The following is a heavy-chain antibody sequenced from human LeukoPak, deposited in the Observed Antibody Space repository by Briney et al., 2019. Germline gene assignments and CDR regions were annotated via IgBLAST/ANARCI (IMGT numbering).Heavy chain of an antibody. D-gene: IGHD3-10*01. J-gene: IGHJ5*02. CDR3: ASLGVREEGFDP. Sequence: GGSLRLSCTVSGITFSDYYMNWIRQAPGKALEYIAYVSSSGNTQFYADSVRGRFKISRDNAKNSLYLQMNSLRGEDTAVYYCASLGVREEGFDPWGQGTLVTVSS. CDR1: GITFSDYY. CDR2: VSSSGNTQ. V-gene: IGHV3-11*04.